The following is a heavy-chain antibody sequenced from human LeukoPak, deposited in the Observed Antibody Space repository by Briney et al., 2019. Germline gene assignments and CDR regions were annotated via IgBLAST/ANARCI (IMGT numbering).Heavy chain of an antibody. D-gene: IGHD6-19*01. CDR3: AKEGIAVAGPLREFCFDY. V-gene: IGHV4-4*07. CDR1: GGSISSYY. J-gene: IGHJ4*02. Sequence: PSETLSLTCTVSGGSISSYYWSWIRQPAGKGLEWIGRIYTSGSTNYNPSLKSRVTMSVDTSKNQFSLKLSSVTAADTAVYYCAKEGIAVAGPLREFCFDYWGQGTLVTVSS. CDR2: IYTSGST.